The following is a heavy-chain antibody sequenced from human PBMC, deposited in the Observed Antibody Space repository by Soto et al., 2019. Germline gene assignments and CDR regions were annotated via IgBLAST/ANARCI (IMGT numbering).Heavy chain of an antibody. V-gene: IGHV3-43*02. CDR2: ISGDGGST. CDR3: AKDKAAAGTGGFDY. Sequence: GGSLRLSCAASGFTFDDYAMHWVRQAPGKGLEWVSLISGDGGSTYYADSVKGRFTISRDNSKNSLYLQMNSLRTEDTAVYYCAKDKAAAGTGGFDYWGQGTLVTVSS. CDR1: GFTFDDYA. J-gene: IGHJ4*02. D-gene: IGHD6-13*01.